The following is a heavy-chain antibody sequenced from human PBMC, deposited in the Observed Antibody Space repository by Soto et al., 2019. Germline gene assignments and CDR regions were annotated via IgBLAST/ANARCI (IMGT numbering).Heavy chain of an antibody. V-gene: IGHV4-59*01. J-gene: IGHJ4*02. CDR3: ARFSYYDSSGYRSPNFDY. CDR1: GGSISSYY. D-gene: IGHD3-22*01. CDR2: IYYSGST. Sequence: KTSETLSLTCTVSGGSISSYYWSWIRQPPGKGLEWIGYIYYSGSTNYNPSLKSRVTISVDTSKNQFSLKLSSVTAADTAVYYCARFSYYDSSGYRSPNFDYWGQGTLVTVSS.